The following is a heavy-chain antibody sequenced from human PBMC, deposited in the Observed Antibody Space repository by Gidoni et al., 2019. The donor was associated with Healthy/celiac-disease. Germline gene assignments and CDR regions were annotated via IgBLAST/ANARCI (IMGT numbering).Heavy chain of an antibody. D-gene: IGHD1-26*01. V-gene: IGHV3-30-3*01. Sequence: QVQLVESGGGGVQPGRALRLSCAAAGFTFSSYAMHWVRQAPGKGLGWVAVISYDGSNKYYADSVKGRFTISRDNSKNTLYLQMNSLRAEDTAVYYCARSEWELLHVDYWGQGTLVTVSS. J-gene: IGHJ4*02. CDR2: ISYDGSNK. CDR3: ARSEWELLHVDY. CDR1: GFTFSSYA.